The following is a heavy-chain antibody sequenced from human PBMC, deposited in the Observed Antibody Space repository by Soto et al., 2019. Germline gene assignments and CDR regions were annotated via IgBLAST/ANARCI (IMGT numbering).Heavy chain of an antibody. CDR1: GYTFTGYY. CDR2: INPNSGGT. Sequence: QVQLVQSGAEVKKPGASVKVSCKASGYTFTGYYMHWVRQAPGQGLEWMGWINPNSGGTNYAQKFQGWVPMTRDTSISTAYMELSRLRSDDTAVYYCARARGGYDAKQYYYYYGMDVWGQGTTVTVSS. D-gene: IGHD5-12*01. V-gene: IGHV1-2*04. J-gene: IGHJ6*02. CDR3: ARARGGYDAKQYYYYYGMDV.